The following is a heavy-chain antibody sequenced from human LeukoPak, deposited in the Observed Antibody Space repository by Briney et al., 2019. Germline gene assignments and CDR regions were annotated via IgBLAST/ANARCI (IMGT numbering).Heavy chain of an antibody. D-gene: IGHD3-22*01. J-gene: IGHJ4*02. CDR1: GGSISSYY. V-gene: IGHV4-59*01. CDR2: IYYSGST. Sequence: SETLSLTCTVSGGSISSYYWSWIRQPPGKGLEWIGYIYYSGSTNYNPSLKSRVTISVDTSRNQFSLKLSSLTAADTAVYYCARYYYESSGYYVLDYWGQGTLDTVSS. CDR3: ARYYYESSGYYVLDY.